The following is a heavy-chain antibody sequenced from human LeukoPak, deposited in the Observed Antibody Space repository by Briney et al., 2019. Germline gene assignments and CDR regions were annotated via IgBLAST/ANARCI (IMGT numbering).Heavy chain of an antibody. D-gene: IGHD3-10*01. CDR2: ISWNSGSI. CDR3: AKDNPYYGSGSYGAFDI. Sequence: PGGSLRLSCAASGFTFDDYAMHWVRQAPGKGLEWVSGISWNSGSIGYADSVKGRFTISRDNAKNSLYLQMNSLRAEDTALYYCAKDNPYYGSGSYGAFDIWGQGTMVTVSS. V-gene: IGHV3-9*01. CDR1: GFTFDDYA. J-gene: IGHJ3*02.